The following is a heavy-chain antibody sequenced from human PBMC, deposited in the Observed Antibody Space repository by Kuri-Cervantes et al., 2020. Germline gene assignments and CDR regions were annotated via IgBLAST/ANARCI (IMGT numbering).Heavy chain of an antibody. V-gene: IGHV3-30*03. CDR2: ISYDGSNK. Sequence: GESLKISCAASGFTFSSYGMHWVRQAPGKGLEWVAVISYDGSNKYYADSVKGRFTISRDNSKNTLYLQMNSLRAEDTAVYYCAREGNLGVSGSYDAFDYWGQGTLVTVSS. CDR1: GFTFSSYG. CDR3: AREGNLGVSGSYDAFDY. J-gene: IGHJ4*02. D-gene: IGHD1-26*01.